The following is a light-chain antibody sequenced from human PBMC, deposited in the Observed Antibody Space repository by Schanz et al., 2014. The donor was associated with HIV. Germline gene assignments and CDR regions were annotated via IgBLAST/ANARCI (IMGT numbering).Light chain of an antibody. Sequence: IQLTQSPSSLSASVGDRVTITCRASQDISSYLAWYQQKPGKAPNLLIYAASTSRSGVPSRFSGSGSGTNFSLTVTSLQSEDFAFYYCQQLNSFPLTFGGGTKLE. CDR3: QQLNSFPLT. CDR1: QDISSY. CDR2: AAS. V-gene: IGKV1-9*01. J-gene: IGKJ4*01.